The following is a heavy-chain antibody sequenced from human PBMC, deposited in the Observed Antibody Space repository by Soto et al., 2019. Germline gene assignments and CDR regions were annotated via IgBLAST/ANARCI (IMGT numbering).Heavy chain of an antibody. CDR2: ITAFNGNT. Sequence: ASVKVSCKASGYTFTDYGISWVRQAPGQGLQWMGWITAFNGNTKYAQQFQGRVTMTTDTSTSTAYMELRSLESDDTAVYYCARISHSDFWSGYYYFFDYWGQGTLVTVSS. CDR3: ARISHSDFWSGYYYFFDY. V-gene: IGHV1-18*01. D-gene: IGHD3-3*01. J-gene: IGHJ4*02. CDR1: GYTFTDYG.